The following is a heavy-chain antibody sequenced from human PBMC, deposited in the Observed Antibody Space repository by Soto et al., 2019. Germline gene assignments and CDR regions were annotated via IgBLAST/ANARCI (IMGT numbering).Heavy chain of an antibody. CDR2: FDPEDGET. D-gene: IGHD3-10*01. Sequence: ALVKVSCKVSGYTLIELSMHWVRQAPGKGLEWMGGFDPEDGETVYAQKFQGRVTMTEDTSTDTANMELSSLTSEDTAVYYCATGGPAGDFDYWGQGTLVTVSS. J-gene: IGHJ4*02. V-gene: IGHV1-24*01. CDR1: GYTLIELS. CDR3: ATGGPAGDFDY.